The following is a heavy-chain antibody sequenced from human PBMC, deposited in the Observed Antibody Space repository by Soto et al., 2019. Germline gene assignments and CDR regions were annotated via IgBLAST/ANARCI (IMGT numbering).Heavy chain of an antibody. CDR3: ARDMGIWFGELLYKGNGMDV. V-gene: IGHV4-31*03. CDR2: IYYSGST. CDR1: GGSISSGGYY. Sequence: SETLSRTCTVSGGSISSGGYYWSWIRQHPGKGLEWIGYIYYSGSTYYNPSLKSRVTISVYTSKNQFSLKLSSVTAPDTAVYYSARDMGIWFGELLYKGNGMDVWGQGTTVTVSS. D-gene: IGHD3-10*01. J-gene: IGHJ6*02.